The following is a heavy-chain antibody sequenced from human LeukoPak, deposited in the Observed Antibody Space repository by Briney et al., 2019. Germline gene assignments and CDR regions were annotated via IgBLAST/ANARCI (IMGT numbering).Heavy chain of an antibody. V-gene: IGHV4-4*08. J-gene: IGHJ5*02. D-gene: IGHD3-22*01. CDR3: VRGPGRGYDLEP. Sequence: SDTLSLTCAVSAGSICNSYRSWARQPPGKGLEFIGYISTGGDINYSPSLRSRATMSINPSNNQLSLTLTSVTTADTAVYFCVRGPGRGYDLEPWGQGSLVTVSS. CDR1: AGSICNSY. CDR2: ISTGGDI.